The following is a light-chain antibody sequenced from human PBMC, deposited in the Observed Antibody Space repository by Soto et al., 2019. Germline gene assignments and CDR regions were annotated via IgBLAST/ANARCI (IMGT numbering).Light chain of an antibody. CDR1: HSVISN. CDR2: GAS. Sequence: ENVITHSPATLSVSPGEGATLSCRVSHSVISNLAWYQQKPGQAPRLLIYGASSRATGIPDRFSGSGSGTDFTLTISRLEPEDFAVYYCQQYGSSPSWTFGQGTKVDIK. V-gene: IGKV3-20*01. J-gene: IGKJ1*01. CDR3: QQYGSSPSWT.